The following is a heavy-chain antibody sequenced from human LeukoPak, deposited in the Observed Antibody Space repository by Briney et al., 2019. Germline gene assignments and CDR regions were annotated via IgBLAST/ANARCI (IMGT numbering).Heavy chain of an antibody. V-gene: IGHV4-39*02. J-gene: IGHJ4*02. CDR3: ARENGRGVISPYFDY. CDR1: GGSISSSSYY. D-gene: IGHD3-10*01. Sequence: SETLSLTCTVSGGSISSSSYYWGWIRQPPGKGLEWIGSIYYSGSTYYNPSLKSRVTISVDTSKNQFSLKLSSVTAADTAVYYCARENGRGVISPYFDYWGQGTLVTVSS. CDR2: IYYSGST.